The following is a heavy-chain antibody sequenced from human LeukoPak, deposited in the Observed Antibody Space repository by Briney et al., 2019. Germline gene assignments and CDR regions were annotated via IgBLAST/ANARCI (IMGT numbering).Heavy chain of an antibody. Sequence: PSETLSLTCAVYGGSFSGYYWGWIRQPPGKGLEWIGEINHSGSTNYDPSLKSRVTISVDTSKNQFSLKLSSVTAADTAVYYCAGRGHYYDSSGYYYEPDYWGQGTLVTVSS. V-gene: IGHV4-34*01. J-gene: IGHJ4*02. D-gene: IGHD3-22*01. CDR1: GGSFSGYY. CDR2: INHSGST. CDR3: AGRGHYYDSSGYYYEPDY.